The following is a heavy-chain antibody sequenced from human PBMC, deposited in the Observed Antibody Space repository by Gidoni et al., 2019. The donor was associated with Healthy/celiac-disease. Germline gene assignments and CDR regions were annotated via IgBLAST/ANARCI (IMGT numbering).Heavy chain of an antibody. Sequence: QVQLQESGPGLVKPSETLSLTCAVSGSSISSGYYWGWIRQPPGKGLEWIGSIYHSGSTYYNPSLKSRVTISVDTSKNQFSLKLSSVTAADTAVYYCARGELLPQMPFDYWGQGTLVTVSS. V-gene: IGHV4-38-2*01. CDR1: GSSISSGYY. J-gene: IGHJ4*02. CDR3: ARGELLPQMPFDY. CDR2: IYHSGST. D-gene: IGHD1-26*01.